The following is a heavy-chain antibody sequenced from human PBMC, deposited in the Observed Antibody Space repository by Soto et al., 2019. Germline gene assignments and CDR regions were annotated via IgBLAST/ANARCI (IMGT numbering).Heavy chain of an antibody. J-gene: IGHJ4*02. CDR3: ARGYLSNSFYQ. V-gene: IGHV3-48*02. D-gene: IGHD4-4*01. CDR1: GFKLSSYS. CDR2: ISSYSETI. Sequence: GGSLRLSCEASGFKLSSYSMDWVRQAPGKGLEWISYISSYSETIYYKDSVRGRFTISRDNAKNSLFLQMNSLRDEDTAVYYCARGYLSNSFYQWGRGTRVTAPQ.